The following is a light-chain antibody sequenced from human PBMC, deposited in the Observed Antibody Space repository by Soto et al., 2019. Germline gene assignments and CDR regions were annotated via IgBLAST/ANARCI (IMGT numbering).Light chain of an antibody. J-gene: IGKJ5*01. Sequence: EIVLTQSPGTLSLSPGERATLSCRASQGVTSTYLAWYQQRPGQAPRLLIYGASNRATGIPDRFSGGGSGTDFTLTISRLEPEDFAMYYCQQYGSSSPTTFGRGTRVEIE. CDR3: QQYGSSSPTT. CDR2: GAS. CDR1: QGVTSTY. V-gene: IGKV3-20*01.